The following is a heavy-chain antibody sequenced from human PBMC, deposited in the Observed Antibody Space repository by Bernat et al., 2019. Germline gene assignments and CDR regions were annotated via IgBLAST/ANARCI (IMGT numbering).Heavy chain of an antibody. D-gene: IGHD4-23*01. CDR1: GFTFSSYA. J-gene: IGHJ4*02. V-gene: IGHV3-30*01. CDR3: ARDSMTTVVYFDY. CDR2: ISYDGSNN. Sequence: QVQLVDSGGGVVQPVRSLRLSCAASGFTFSSYAMHWFRQAPGKGLEWVAVISYDGSNNYYADSVKGRFTISRDNAKNQLYLQMNSMRAEETAVYYCARDSMTTVVYFDYWGQGTLVNVSS.